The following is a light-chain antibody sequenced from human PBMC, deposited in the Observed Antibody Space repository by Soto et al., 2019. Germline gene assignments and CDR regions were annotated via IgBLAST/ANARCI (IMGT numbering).Light chain of an antibody. CDR3: QQCAHSPLT. V-gene: IGKV3-20*01. CDR2: DAS. Sequence: EIVLTQSPGTLSLSPGERATLSCRASQTVTNSYLAWFQQKPGQAPRLLIYDASSRATGIPDRFSGSGSGTDFTLTISRLEPEDFAVYYCQQCAHSPLTFGGGTKVEIK. CDR1: QTVTNSY. J-gene: IGKJ4*01.